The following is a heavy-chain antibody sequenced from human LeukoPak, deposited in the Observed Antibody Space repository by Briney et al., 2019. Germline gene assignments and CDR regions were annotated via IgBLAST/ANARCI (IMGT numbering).Heavy chain of an antibody. CDR3: VRLLGNSWLDY. D-gene: IGHD6-13*01. V-gene: IGHV6-1*01. Sequence: SQSVSLTLALSGDDVSTNKATWTWIRQSPARGLEWVGRTYYRYKWYNDYAVSVKSRITITPDTSTNQFSLHLNSVTPDDTAVYYCVRLLGNSWLDYWGQGTLAPVSS. CDR1: GDDVSTNKAT. CDR2: TYYRYKWYN. J-gene: IGHJ4*02.